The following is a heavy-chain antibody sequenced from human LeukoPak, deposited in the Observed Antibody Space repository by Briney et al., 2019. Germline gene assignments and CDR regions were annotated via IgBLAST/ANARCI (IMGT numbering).Heavy chain of an antibody. CDR3: ARDASGVGIDY. V-gene: IGHV3-7*04. CDR2: IKQDGNDK. CDR1: GFTFSNYW. Sequence: PGGSLRLSCAASGFTFSNYWMNWVRQAPGIGLKWVANIKQDGNDKYYVDSVKGRFTISRDNAKNSLYLQMNSLRAEDTAVYYCARDASGVGIDYWGQGTLVTVSS. J-gene: IGHJ4*02. D-gene: IGHD3-10*01.